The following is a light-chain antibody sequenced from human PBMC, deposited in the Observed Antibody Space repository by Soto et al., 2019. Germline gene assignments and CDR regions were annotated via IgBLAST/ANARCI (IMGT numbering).Light chain of an antibody. CDR3: QQANSLMVT. CDR1: QDVNTW. V-gene: IGKV1-12*01. Sequence: DIHLTQSPSSVSASVGDRVTITCRASQDVNTWLAWYQQKSGRAPKLLIYAASRLHSGVPSRFSGSGFGTDFSLTITSLQPEDFATYYCQQANSLMVTFAGGTKVAIK. CDR2: AAS. J-gene: IGKJ4*01.